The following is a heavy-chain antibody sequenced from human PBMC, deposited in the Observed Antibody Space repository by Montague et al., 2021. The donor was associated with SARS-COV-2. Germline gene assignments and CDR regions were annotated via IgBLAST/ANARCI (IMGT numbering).Heavy chain of an antibody. D-gene: IGHD1/OR15-1a*01. CDR3: VNENWNNGQGFDP. V-gene: IGHV4-31*03. CDR2: IYYTRST. CDR1: GGSISSGDYY. J-gene: IGHJ5*02. Sequence: TLSLTCTVSGGSISSGDYYWTWIRQHPGKGLEWIGYIYYTRSTYYNPSLKIRVTISLDTSKNQFPLKLSSVTAADTDVYFCVNENWNNGQGFDPWGQGTLVTVSS.